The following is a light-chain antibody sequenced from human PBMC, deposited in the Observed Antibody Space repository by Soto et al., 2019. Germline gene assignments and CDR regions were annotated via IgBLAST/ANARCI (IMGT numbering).Light chain of an antibody. CDR1: SSYIGAGYD. J-gene: IGLJ1*01. V-gene: IGLV1-40*01. Sequence: QSVLTQPPSVSGAPGQRVTISCTGSSSYIGAGYDVHWYQQLPGAAPKLLFYGNTNRPSGVPDRFSGSKSGTSASLAITGLQAEDEADYYCQSYDSSLSGYVFGPGTKVTVL. CDR3: QSYDSSLSGYV. CDR2: GNT.